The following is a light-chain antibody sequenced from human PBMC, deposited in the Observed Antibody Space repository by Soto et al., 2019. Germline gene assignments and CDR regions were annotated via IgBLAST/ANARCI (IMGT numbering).Light chain of an antibody. V-gene: IGLV3-21*02. CDR2: EDN. Sequence: SYELTQPPSASVAPGQTASIPFGGDNIGSHSVHWYQQRPGQAPVLVAYEDNVRPSEIPERVSGSNSGTTATLTISWVEAGDEADYYCQVWDGSSDHWVFGGGTKLTVL. J-gene: IGLJ3*02. CDR3: QVWDGSSDHWV. CDR1: NIGSHS.